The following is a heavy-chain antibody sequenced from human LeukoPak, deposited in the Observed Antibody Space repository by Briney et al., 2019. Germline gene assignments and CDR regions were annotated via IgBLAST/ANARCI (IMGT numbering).Heavy chain of an antibody. CDR2: IKQDGSEK. CDR3: ARDSKAFTFGGVIVTS. D-gene: IGHD3-16*02. J-gene: IGHJ4*02. CDR1: GFTFSSYW. V-gene: IGHV3-7*01. Sequence: GGSLRLSCAASGFTFSSYWMSWVRQAPGKGLEWEANIKQDGSEKYYVDSVKGRFTISSDNAKNSLYLQMNSLRAEDTAVYYCARDSKAFTFGGVIVTSWGQGTLVTVSS.